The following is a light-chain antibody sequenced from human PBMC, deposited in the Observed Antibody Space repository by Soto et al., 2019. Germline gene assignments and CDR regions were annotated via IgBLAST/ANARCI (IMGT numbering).Light chain of an antibody. V-gene: IGKV3-15*01. CDR1: QSVSSN. Sequence: EIVMTQSPATLSVSPGERATLSCRASQSVSSNLAWFQQKPGQTPRLLIYGASTRATGIPARFSGSGSGTEFTLTISSLQSEAFAVYYCQHYNNWPALYTSGQGTKLEIK. J-gene: IGKJ2*01. CDR3: QHYNNWPALYT. CDR2: GAS.